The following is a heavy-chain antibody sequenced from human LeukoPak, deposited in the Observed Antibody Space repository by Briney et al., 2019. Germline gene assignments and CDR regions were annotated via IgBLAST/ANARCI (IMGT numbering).Heavy chain of an antibody. D-gene: IGHD6-19*01. CDR2: MNPNSGNT. Sequence: ASVKVSCKASGYTFTSYDINWVRQATGQGLEWMGWMNPNSGNTGYAQKFQGRVTMTRNTSISTAYMELSSLRSEDTAVYYCARGKVAGTLYYYYGMDVWGQGTTVTVSS. J-gene: IGHJ6*02. CDR1: GYTFTSYD. V-gene: IGHV1-8*01. CDR3: ARGKVAGTLYYYYGMDV.